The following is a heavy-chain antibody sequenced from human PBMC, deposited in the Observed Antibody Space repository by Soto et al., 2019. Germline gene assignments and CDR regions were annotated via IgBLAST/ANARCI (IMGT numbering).Heavy chain of an antibody. D-gene: IGHD7-27*01. CDR3: ARANWFFDY. CDR2: IYYSGST. J-gene: IGHJ4*02. Sequence: PSETLSLTCTVSGGSINNHYWSWIRQPPGQGLEWIGYIYYSGSTNYNPSLKSRVNMSVDTSKNQFSLKLSSLTAADTAIYYCARANWFFDYWGQGTLVTVSS. V-gene: IGHV4-59*11. CDR1: GGSINNHY.